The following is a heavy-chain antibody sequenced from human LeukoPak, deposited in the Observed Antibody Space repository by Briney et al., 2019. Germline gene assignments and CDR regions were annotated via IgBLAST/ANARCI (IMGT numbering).Heavy chain of an antibody. CDR3: TTNSRPSGYYYDSSGYPH. V-gene: IGHV3-15*01. Sequence: PGGSLRLSCAASGFTFSNAWMSWVRQAPGKGLGWVGRIKSKTDGGTTDYAAPVKGRFTISRDDSKNTLYLQMNSLKTEDTAVYYCTTNSRPSGYYYDSSGYPHWGQGTLVTVSS. CDR1: GFTFSNAW. D-gene: IGHD3-22*01. CDR2: IKSKTDGGTT. J-gene: IGHJ4*02.